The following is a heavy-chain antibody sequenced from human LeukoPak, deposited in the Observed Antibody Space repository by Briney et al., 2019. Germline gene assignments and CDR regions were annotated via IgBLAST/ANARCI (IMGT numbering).Heavy chain of an antibody. CDR3: ARKRASQGIDY. CDR1: GFTFSSYS. D-gene: IGHD6-6*01. V-gene: IGHV3-48*04. Sequence: GGSLRLSCAASGFTFSSYSMNWVRQAPGKGLEWVSYISSSSSTIYYADSVKGRFTISRDNAKNSLYLQMNSLRAEDTAVYYCARKRASQGIDYWGQGTLVTVSS. J-gene: IGHJ4*02. CDR2: ISSSSSTI.